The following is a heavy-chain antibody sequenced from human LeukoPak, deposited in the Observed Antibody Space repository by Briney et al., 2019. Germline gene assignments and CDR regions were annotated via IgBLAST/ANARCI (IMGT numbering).Heavy chain of an antibody. CDR1: GFTFTIFG. V-gene: IGHV3-48*01. CDR3: ARDSTRAAMDAFDI. J-gene: IGHJ3*02. D-gene: IGHD2-2*01. Sequence: PGGSLRLSCAASGFTFTIFGLNWVRQAPGKVPEWVSYIDARSGITYYADSVQGRFTISRDNAQESVFLQMNSLRADDTAVYYCARDSTRAAMDAFDIWGQGTMVTVSS. CDR2: IDARSGIT.